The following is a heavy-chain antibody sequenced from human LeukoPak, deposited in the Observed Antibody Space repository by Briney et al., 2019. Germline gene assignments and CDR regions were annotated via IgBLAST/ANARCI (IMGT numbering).Heavy chain of an antibody. CDR3: AKASREYSSTWYY. J-gene: IGHJ4*02. D-gene: IGHD6-13*01. CDR1: GFTFNNYV. Sequence: GGSLRLSCAASGFTFNNYVMSWVRQAPGKGLEWVSSVSGTGDSTYYADSVKGRFTISRDNLKNRLYLQMNSLRDDDTAVYYCAKASREYSSTWYYWGQGTLVTVSS. V-gene: IGHV3-23*01. CDR2: VSGTGDST.